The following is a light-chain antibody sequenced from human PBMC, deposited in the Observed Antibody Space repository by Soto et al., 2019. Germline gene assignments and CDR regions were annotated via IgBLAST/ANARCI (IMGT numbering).Light chain of an antibody. CDR1: QSVSSNY. Sequence: EIVMTQSSGTLSLSPWETATLSCRASQSVSSNYVAWFHQKPGQAPRLLIYGASSRATGVPDRFSASGSGTDFTLTISRLEPEDFAVYYCQQYGRSPFTFGPGTKVDIK. V-gene: IGKV3-20*01. J-gene: IGKJ3*01. CDR2: GAS. CDR3: QQYGRSPFT.